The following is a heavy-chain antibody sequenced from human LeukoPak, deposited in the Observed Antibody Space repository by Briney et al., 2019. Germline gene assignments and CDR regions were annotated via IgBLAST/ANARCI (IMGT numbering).Heavy chain of an antibody. CDR2: IYSGGNT. CDR1: GFSVSSNY. Sequence: PGGSLRLSCAASGFSVSSNYMTWVRQAPGKGLEWVSVIYSGGNTYYADSVKGRFTISRDNSKNTLYLQMSSLRAEDTAVYYCVKRGAPSGSYYKGFDYWGQGTLVTVSS. V-gene: IGHV3-53*05. J-gene: IGHJ4*02. D-gene: IGHD3-10*01. CDR3: VKRGAPSGSYYKGFDY.